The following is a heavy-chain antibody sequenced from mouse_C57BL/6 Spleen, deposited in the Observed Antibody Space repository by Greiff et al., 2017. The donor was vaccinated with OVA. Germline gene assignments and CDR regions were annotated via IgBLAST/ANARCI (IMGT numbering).Heavy chain of an antibody. CDR1: GYTFTSYW. Sequence: VKLQQPGAELVMPGASVKLSCKASGYTFTSYWMHWVKQRPGQGLEWIGEIDPSDSYTNYNQKFKGKSTLTVDKSSSTAYMQLSSLTSEDSAVYYCARWNDYFDYWGQGTTLTVSS. CDR2: IDPSDSYT. CDR3: ARWNDYFDY. J-gene: IGHJ2*01. V-gene: IGHV1-69*01.